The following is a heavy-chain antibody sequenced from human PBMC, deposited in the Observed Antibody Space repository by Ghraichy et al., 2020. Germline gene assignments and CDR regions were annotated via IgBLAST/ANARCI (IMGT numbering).Heavy chain of an antibody. CDR3: ARGLNSGHYYYYYYMDV. Sequence: SETLSLTCTVSGGSISSYYWNWIRQPPGRGLEWIGYIYYNGNTNYNPSLKSRVTISKDTSNTQFSLRLSSVTAADTAVYYCARGLNSGHYYYYYYMDVWGKGTTVTVSS. CDR1: GGSISSYY. V-gene: IGHV4-59*01. D-gene: IGHD1-26*01. J-gene: IGHJ6*03. CDR2: IYYNGNT.